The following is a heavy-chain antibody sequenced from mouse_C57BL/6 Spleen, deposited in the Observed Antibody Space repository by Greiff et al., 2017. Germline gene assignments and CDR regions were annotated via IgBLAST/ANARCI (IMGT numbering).Heavy chain of an antibody. J-gene: IGHJ4*01. CDR2: SRNKANDYTT. CDR3: ARDASYDGSSYAMDY. D-gene: IGHD1-1*01. V-gene: IGHV7-1*01. CDR1: GFTFSDFY. Sequence: EVKLVESGGGLVQSGRSLRLSCATSGFTFSDFYMEWVRQAPGKGLEWIAASRNKANDYTTEYSASVKGRFIVSRDTSQSILSLQMDALRAEDTAIYYCARDASYDGSSYAMDYWGQGTSVTVSS.